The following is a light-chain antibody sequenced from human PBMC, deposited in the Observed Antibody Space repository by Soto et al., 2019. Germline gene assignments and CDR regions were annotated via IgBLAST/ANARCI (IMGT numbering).Light chain of an antibody. CDR1: SNDIGGYNY. CDR3: SSYTTIKTVV. J-gene: IGLJ2*01. CDR2: EVY. Sequence: QSALTQPASVSGSPGQSITFSCTGTSNDIGGYNYVSWFQHHPDKAPKLIIYEVYDRPSGVSNRFSGSKSGNTASLTISGLQPEDEADYYCSSYTTIKTVVFGGGTKLTVL. V-gene: IGLV2-14*01.